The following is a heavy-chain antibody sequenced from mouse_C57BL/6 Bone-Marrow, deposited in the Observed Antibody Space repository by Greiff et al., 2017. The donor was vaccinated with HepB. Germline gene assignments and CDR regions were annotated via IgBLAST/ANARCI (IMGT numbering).Heavy chain of an antibody. V-gene: IGHV1-64*01. CDR3: ALRGLRRVYYFDY. CDR1: GYTFTSYW. J-gene: IGHJ2*01. Sequence: VQLQQPGAELVKPGASVKLSCKASGYTFTSYWMHWVKQRPGQGLEWIGMIHPNSGSTNYNEKFKSKATLTVDKSSSTAYMQLSSLTSEDSAVYYCALRGLRRVYYFDYWGQGTTRTVSS. D-gene: IGHD2-2*01. CDR2: IHPNSGST.